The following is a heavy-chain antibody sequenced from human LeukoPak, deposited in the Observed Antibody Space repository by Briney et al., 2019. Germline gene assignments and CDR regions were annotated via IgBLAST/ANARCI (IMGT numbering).Heavy chain of an antibody. CDR3: ARGVTMVRGSWFDP. CDR2: IYTSGST. CDR1: GGSISSGSYY. D-gene: IGHD3-10*01. Sequence: SETLSLTCTVSGGSISSGSYYWSWIRQPAGKGLEWIGRIYTSGSTNYNPSLKSRVTISVDTSKNQFSLKLSSVTAADTAVYYCARGVTMVRGSWFDPWGQGTLVTVSS. J-gene: IGHJ5*02. V-gene: IGHV4-61*02.